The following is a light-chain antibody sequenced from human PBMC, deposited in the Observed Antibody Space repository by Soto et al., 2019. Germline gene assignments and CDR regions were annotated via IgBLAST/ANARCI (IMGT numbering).Light chain of an antibody. V-gene: IGKV1-5*01. CDR1: QSISGW. CDR3: QQYNSYPWT. Sequence: DTQMTQSPSTLSASVGDRVTITCRASQSISGWLAWYQQKQGKAPKLLIYDASSLESGVPSKFRGSGSGTEFTLTISRLQPDDFATYYCQQYNSYPWTFGQGTKVDIK. CDR2: DAS. J-gene: IGKJ1*01.